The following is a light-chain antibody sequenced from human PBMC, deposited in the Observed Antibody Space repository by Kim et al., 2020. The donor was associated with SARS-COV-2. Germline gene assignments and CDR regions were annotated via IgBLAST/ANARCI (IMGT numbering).Light chain of an antibody. CDR3: QQYYTTPLT. Sequence: ATMKCKYSQSVLYSPDKKNYLAWFQQKPGQSPKLLIYWSSVRESGVPDRFSGSGSGTDFTLTISSLQTEDVAVYYCQQYYTTPLTFGGGTKVDIK. CDR2: WSS. CDR1: QSVLYSPDKKNY. J-gene: IGKJ4*01. V-gene: IGKV4-1*01.